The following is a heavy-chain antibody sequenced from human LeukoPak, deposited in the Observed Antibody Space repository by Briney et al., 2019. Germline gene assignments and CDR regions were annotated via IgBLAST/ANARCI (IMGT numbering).Heavy chain of an antibody. CDR3: ATVRIVGASETNDAFDI. J-gene: IGHJ3*02. V-gene: IGHV1-24*01. Sequence: ASVKVSCKVSGYTLTELSMHWVRQAPGKGLEWMGGFDAEDGETIYAQKFQGRVTMTEDTSTDTAYMELSSLRSEDTAVYYCATVRIVGASETNDAFDIWGQGTMVTVSS. D-gene: IGHD1-26*01. CDR2: FDAEDGET. CDR1: GYTLTELS.